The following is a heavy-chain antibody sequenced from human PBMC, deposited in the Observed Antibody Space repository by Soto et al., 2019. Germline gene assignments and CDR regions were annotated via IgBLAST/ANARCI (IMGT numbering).Heavy chain of an antibody. D-gene: IGHD3-10*01. CDR2: IDPSDSYS. CDR1: GYSCTNYW. Sequence: GESLKISCKASGYSCTNYWITWMRQTPGKGLECMGMIDPSDSYSNYSPSFQGHVTMSVDKSISSAYLQFSSLKASDTAVYYCARGYGGNGSGNYYIDWFDPWGQGTMVTVSS. V-gene: IGHV5-10-1*01. CDR3: ARGYGGNGSGNYYIDWFDP. J-gene: IGHJ5*02.